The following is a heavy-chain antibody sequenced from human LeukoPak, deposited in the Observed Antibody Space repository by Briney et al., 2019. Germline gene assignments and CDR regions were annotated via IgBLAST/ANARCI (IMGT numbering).Heavy chain of an antibody. CDR2: VNPNSGGT. V-gene: IGHV1-2*06. CDR3: ARDQEGFDY. Sequence: ASVKVSCKASGYTFTGYYMHWVRQAPGQGLEWMGRVNPNSGGTSYAQNFQGRVTVTRDTSTTTVHMELRGLRSEDTAVYYCARDQEGFDYWGQGTVVTVSS. CDR1: GYTFTGYY. J-gene: IGHJ4*02.